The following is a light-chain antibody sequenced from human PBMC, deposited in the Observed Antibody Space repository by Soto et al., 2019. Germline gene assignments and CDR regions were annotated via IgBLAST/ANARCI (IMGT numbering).Light chain of an antibody. Sequence: QSVLTQPPSVTGAPGQRVTISCTGSNSNIGAGYAVHWYQQFPGRVPKLLIYGDTNRPSGVPDRFSGSKSGTSASLAITGLQAEDEADYYCSSYTSGSTLYVFGTGTKLTVL. J-gene: IGLJ1*01. CDR1: NSNIGAGYA. CDR2: GDT. V-gene: IGLV1-40*01. CDR3: SSYTSGSTLYV.